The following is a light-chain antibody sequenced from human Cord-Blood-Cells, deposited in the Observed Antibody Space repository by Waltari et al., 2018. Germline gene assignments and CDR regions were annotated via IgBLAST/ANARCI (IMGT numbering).Light chain of an antibody. J-gene: IGKJ3*01. V-gene: IGKV3-11*01. CDR3: QQRSNWPPVT. Sequence: EIAFTQSPATLSLSPGERATLSCRASQSVSSYLAWSQQKPGQAPRLLIYDASNRATGIPARFSGSGSGTDFTLTISSLEPEDFAVYYCQQRSNWPPVTFGPGTKVDIK. CDR1: QSVSSY. CDR2: DAS.